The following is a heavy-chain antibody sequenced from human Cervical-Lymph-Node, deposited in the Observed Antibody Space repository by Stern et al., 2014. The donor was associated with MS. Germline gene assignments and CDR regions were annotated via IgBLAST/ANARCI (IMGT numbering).Heavy chain of an antibody. V-gene: IGHV1-2*06. CDR3: ATHGGSSFQMDV. D-gene: IGHD6-13*01. Sequence: VQLGQSGAEVKKPGASVKVSCKASGYSFTDFNTHWVRQAPGQGLEWMGRISPHTGGARYAEKLQGRVTMTRDTSITTAYMELDRLTSDDTAVYYCATHGGSSFQMDVWGQGTTVTVSS. CDR2: ISPHTGGA. J-gene: IGHJ6*02. CDR1: GYSFTDFN.